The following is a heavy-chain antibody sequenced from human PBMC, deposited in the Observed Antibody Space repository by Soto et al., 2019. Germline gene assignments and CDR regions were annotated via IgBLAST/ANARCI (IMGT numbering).Heavy chain of an antibody. D-gene: IGHD3-22*01. V-gene: IGHV1-18*01. CDR2: ISAYNGNT. J-gene: IGHJ4*02. CDR3: ARDSSGYYFNGVTDY. Sequence: ASVKVSCKASGYTFTSYGISWVRQAPGQGLEWMGWISAYNGNTNYAQKLQGRVTMTTDTSTSTAYMELRSLRSDDTAVYYCARDSSGYYFNGVTDYWGQGTLVTVSS. CDR1: GYTFTSYG.